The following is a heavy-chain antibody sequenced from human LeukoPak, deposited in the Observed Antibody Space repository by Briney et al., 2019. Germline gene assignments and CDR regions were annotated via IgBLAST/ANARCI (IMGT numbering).Heavy chain of an antibody. Sequence: SVKVSCKASGGTFSSYAISWVRQAPGQGLEWMGGIIPIFGTANYAQKSQGRVTITTDESTSTAYMELSSLRSEDTAVYYCARGEWEAVATIREDYYYYMDVWGKGTTVTVSS. J-gene: IGHJ6*03. CDR3: ARGEWEAVATIREDYYYYMDV. V-gene: IGHV1-69*05. CDR1: GGTFSSYA. D-gene: IGHD5-12*01. CDR2: IIPIFGTA.